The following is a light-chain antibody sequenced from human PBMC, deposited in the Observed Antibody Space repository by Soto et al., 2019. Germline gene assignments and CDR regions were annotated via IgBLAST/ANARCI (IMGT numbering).Light chain of an antibody. Sequence: EIVMTQSPATLSVSPGERATLSCGASQSVSSNLAWYQQKPGQAPRLLIYGASTRATGIPARFSGSGSGTEFTLTISSLQSEDFAVDYCQQYNNWPRGTFGQGTKVDIK. CDR1: QSVSSN. V-gene: IGKV3-15*01. J-gene: IGKJ1*01. CDR3: QQYNNWPRGT. CDR2: GAS.